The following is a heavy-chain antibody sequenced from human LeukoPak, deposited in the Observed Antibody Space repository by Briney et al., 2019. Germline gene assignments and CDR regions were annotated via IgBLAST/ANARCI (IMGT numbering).Heavy chain of an antibody. CDR3: ARSITMVRGVIITLGY. D-gene: IGHD3-10*01. V-gene: IGHV4-39*01. J-gene: IGHJ4*02. Sequence: PSETLSLTCTVSGGSISSSSYYWGWIRQPPGKGLEWIGSIYYSGSTYYNPSLKSRVTISVDMSKNQFSLKLSSVTAADTAVYYCARSITMVRGVIITLGYWGQGTLVTVSS. CDR2: IYYSGST. CDR1: GGSISSSSYY.